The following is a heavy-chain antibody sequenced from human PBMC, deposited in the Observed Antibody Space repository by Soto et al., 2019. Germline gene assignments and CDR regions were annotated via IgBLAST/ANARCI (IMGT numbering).Heavy chain of an antibody. V-gene: IGHV3-23*01. CDR3: AISIVATNW. CDR1: EFTFSNYA. D-gene: IGHD5-12*01. Sequence: PGGSLRLSCAASEFTFSNYAMSWVRQAPGKGLEWVSSISDNGGTTYYADSVKGRFTISRDNSKNTLYLQMNSLRAEDTAVYYCAISIVATNWWGQGTLVTVSS. J-gene: IGHJ4*02. CDR2: ISDNGGTT.